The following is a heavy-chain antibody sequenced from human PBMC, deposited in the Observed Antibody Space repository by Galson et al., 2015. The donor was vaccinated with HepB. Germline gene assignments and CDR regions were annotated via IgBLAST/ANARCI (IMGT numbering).Heavy chain of an antibody. D-gene: IGHD3-3*01. V-gene: IGHV3-30-3*01. CDR2: ISYDGSNK. CDR3: ARDPLRFLEWSVPEYFQH. J-gene: IGHJ1*01. Sequence: SLRLSCAASGFTFSSYAMHWVRQAPGKGLEWVAVISYDGSNKYYADSVKGRFTISRDNSKNTLYLQMNSLRAEDTAVYYCARDPLRFLEWSVPEYFQHWGQGTLVTVSS. CDR1: GFTFSSYA.